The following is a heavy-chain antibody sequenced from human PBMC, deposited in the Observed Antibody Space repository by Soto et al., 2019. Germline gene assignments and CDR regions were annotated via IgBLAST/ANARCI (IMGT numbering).Heavy chain of an antibody. J-gene: IGHJ6*02. CDR2: IYYSGST. CDR3: ARDPGYYYDSSGYPYGMDV. V-gene: IGHV4-30-4*01. D-gene: IGHD3-22*01. CDR1: GGSISSGDYY. Sequence: SETLSLTCTVSGGSISSGDYYWSWSRQPPGKGLEWIGYIYYSGSTYYNPSLKSRVTISVDTSKNQFSLKLSSVTAADTAVYYCARDPGYYYDSSGYPYGMDVWGQGTTVTVSS.